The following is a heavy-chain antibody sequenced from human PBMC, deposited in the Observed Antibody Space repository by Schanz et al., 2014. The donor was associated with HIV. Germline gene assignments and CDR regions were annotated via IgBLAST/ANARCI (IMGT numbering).Heavy chain of an antibody. CDR3: ARGEAITYYYHYYGMDV. D-gene: IGHD1-20*01. CDR2: MWNDESHK. Sequence: QVQLVESGGGVVQPGRSLRLSCAASRFTFSRYGMHWVRQAPGKGLEWVAAMWNDESHKGYADSVKGRFTISRDNSKNTLYLQMNSLRAEDTAVYYCARGEAITYYYHYYGMDVWGQGTTVTVSS. CDR1: RFTFSRYG. V-gene: IGHV3-33*01. J-gene: IGHJ6*02.